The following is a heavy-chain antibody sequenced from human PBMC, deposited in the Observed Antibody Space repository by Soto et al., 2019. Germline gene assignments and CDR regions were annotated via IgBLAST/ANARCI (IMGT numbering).Heavy chain of an antibody. V-gene: IGHV3-66*01. D-gene: IGHD2-15*01. Sequence: GGSLRLSCAASGFTVSSNYMSWVRQAPGKGLEWVSVIYSGGSTYYADSVKGRFTISRDNSKNTLYLQMNSLRAEDMAVYYCARGCSGGSCYPEGTYYYYYMDVWGKGTTVTVSS. J-gene: IGHJ6*03. CDR2: IYSGGST. CDR1: GFTVSSNY. CDR3: ARGCSGGSCYPEGTYYYYYMDV.